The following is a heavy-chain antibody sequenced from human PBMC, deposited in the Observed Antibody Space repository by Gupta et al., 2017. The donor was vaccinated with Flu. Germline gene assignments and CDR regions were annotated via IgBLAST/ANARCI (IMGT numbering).Heavy chain of an antibody. CDR1: GGSISSYY. Sequence: QVQLQESGPGLVKPSETLSLTCTVSGGSISSYYWSWIRQPPGKGLEWIGYIYYSGSTNYNPSLKSRVTISVDTSKNQFSLKLSSVTAADTAVYYCARETMVRGPGAFDIWGQGTMVTVSS. CDR3: ARETMVRGPGAFDI. D-gene: IGHD3-10*01. J-gene: IGHJ3*02. V-gene: IGHV4-59*01. CDR2: IYYSGST.